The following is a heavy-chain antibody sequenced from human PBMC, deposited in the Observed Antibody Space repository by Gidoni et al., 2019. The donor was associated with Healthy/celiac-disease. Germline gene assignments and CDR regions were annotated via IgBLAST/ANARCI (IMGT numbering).Heavy chain of an antibody. CDR1: GYTFTGYS. V-gene: IGHV1-2*06. CDR2: ITPNSGGA. Sequence: QVQLVQSGAEVKKPGASVKVSCKASGYTFTGYSMHWVRQAPGQGLGWMGRITPNSGGANYAQKFKGRVPMTRTTSISTAYRGLGRLESADTAVYYCARGAGPLDWGQGTLVTVSS. D-gene: IGHD3-10*01. J-gene: IGHJ4*02. CDR3: ARGAGPLD.